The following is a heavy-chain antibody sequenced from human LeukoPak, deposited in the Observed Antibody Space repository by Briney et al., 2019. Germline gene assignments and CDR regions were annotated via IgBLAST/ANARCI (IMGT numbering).Heavy chain of an antibody. CDR3: ARRMVRGVTHNWFDP. Sequence: GEYLKISCKGSGYSFTSYWIGWVRQMPGKGLEWMGIIYPGDSDTRYSPSFQGQVTISADKSISTAYLQWSSLKASDTAMYYCARRMVRGVTHNWFDPWGQGTLVTVSS. D-gene: IGHD3-10*01. V-gene: IGHV5-51*01. J-gene: IGHJ5*02. CDR1: GYSFTSYW. CDR2: IYPGDSDT.